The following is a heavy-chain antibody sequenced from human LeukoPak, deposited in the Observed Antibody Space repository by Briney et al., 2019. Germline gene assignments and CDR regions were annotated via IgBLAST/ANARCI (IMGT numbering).Heavy chain of an antibody. CDR1: GYTFTGYY. V-gene: IGHV1-2*02. CDR2: INPDSGGT. J-gene: IGHJ2*01. Sequence: ASVKVSCKASGYTFTGYYMHWVRQAPGQGLEWMGWINPDSGGTNYAQKFQGRVTMTRDTSISTAYMELSRLRSDDTAVYYCTRPTTTVTRATDFDLWGRGTLVTVSS. CDR3: TRPTTTVTRATDFDL. D-gene: IGHD4-17*01.